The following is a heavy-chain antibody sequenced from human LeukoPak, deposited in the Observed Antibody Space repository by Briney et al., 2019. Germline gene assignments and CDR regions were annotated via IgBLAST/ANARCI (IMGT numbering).Heavy chain of an antibody. CDR2: INPSGGST. V-gene: IGHV1-46*03. CDR3: TTRDGGYFDY. J-gene: IGHJ4*02. CDR1: GYTFTSYY. D-gene: IGHD2-21*02. Sequence: ASVKVSCKASGYTFTSYYMHWVRQAPGQGLEWMGIINPSGGSTSYAQKFQGRVTMTRDTSTSTVYMELSSLRSEDTAVYYCTTRDGGYFDYWAREPWSPSPQ.